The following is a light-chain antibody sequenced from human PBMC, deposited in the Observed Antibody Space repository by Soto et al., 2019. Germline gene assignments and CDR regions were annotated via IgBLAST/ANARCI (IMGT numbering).Light chain of an antibody. CDR2: DAS. V-gene: IGKV3-15*01. Sequence: EIVMTQSPATLSVSPGERATLSCRASQSVSNNLAWYQQKPGQAPRLLIYDASTRATGIPARFSGSGSGTEFTLTISSLQSEDFALYYCQQYNNWPLTFGGGAKVEIK. CDR3: QQYNNWPLT. CDR1: QSVSNN. J-gene: IGKJ4*01.